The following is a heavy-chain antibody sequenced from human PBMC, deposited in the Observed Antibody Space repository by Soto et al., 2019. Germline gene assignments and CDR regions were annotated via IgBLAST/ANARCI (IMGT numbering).Heavy chain of an antibody. CDR1: GYTFTNYG. V-gene: IGHV1-18*01. J-gene: IGHJ4*02. D-gene: IGHD3-10*01. CDR3: SRAIYYESGRYLC. Sequence: QVPLVQSGAEVKKPGASVKVSCRTSGYTFTNYGISWVRQAPGQGLEWMGWISAYNGNTKYAQKFQGRVTMTTDTSTSTASMELMSLKSDDAASYYCSRAIYYESGRYLCWGQGTLVTVSS. CDR2: ISAYNGNT.